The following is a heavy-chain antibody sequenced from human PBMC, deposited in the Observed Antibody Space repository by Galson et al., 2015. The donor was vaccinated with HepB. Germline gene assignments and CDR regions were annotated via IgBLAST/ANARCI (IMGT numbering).Heavy chain of an antibody. CDR1: GFTFSSYG. D-gene: IGHD4-17*01. CDR2: ISYDGSNK. V-gene: IGHV3-30*18. CDR3: AKGHYGDYSFDY. Sequence: SLRLSCAASGFTFSSYGMHWVRQAPGKGLEWVAVISYDGSNKYYADSVKGRFTISRDNSKNTLYLQMNSLRAEDTAVYYCAKGHYGDYSFDYWGQGTLVTVSS. J-gene: IGHJ4*02.